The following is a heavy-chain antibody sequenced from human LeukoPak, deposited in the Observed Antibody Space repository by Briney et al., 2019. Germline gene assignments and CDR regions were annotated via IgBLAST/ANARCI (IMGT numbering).Heavy chain of an antibody. V-gene: IGHV4-34*01. Sequence: PSETLSLTCSVYGRSFSGCYWTWVRQPPGKGLEWIGEVNHSGTTKFHPSLKSRVTMSVDTSKNQVSLNLRSVTAADTAVYFCAAGVSTMSFDHWGQGTQVTVSS. CDR1: GRSFSGCY. J-gene: IGHJ4*02. CDR2: VNHSGTT. D-gene: IGHD3-10*02. CDR3: AAGVSTMSFDH.